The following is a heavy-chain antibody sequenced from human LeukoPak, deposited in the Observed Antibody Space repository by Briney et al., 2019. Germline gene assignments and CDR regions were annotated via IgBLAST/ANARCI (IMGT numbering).Heavy chain of an antibody. D-gene: IGHD6-13*01. CDR2: IRYDGSNK. CDR3: ARDIAAAQGLDY. J-gene: IGHJ4*02. V-gene: IGHV3-30*02. Sequence: GGSLRLSCAASGFTFSSYGMHWVRQAPGKGLEWVAFIRYDGSNKYYADSVKGRFTISRDNSKNTLYLQMNSLRAEDTAVYYCARDIAAAQGLDYWGQGTLVTVSS. CDR1: GFTFSSYG.